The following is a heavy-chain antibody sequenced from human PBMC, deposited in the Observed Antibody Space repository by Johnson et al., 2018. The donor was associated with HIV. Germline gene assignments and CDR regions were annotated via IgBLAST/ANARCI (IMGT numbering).Heavy chain of an antibody. V-gene: IGHV3-30*04. Sequence: QMLLVESGGGVVQPGRSLRLSCAASGFTYTTYAMHWVRQAPGKGLEWVAVISYDGSNKYYADSVKGRFTISRDNSKNTLYLQMNSLRAEDTAVYYCAREDYHYDGSDHVLGAFDIWGQGTMVTVSS. D-gene: IGHD3-22*01. J-gene: IGHJ3*02. CDR3: AREDYHYDGSDHVLGAFDI. CDR2: ISYDGSNK. CDR1: GFTYTTYA.